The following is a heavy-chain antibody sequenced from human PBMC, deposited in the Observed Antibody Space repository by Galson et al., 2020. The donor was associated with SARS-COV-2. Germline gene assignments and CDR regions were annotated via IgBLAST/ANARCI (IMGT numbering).Heavy chain of an antibody. V-gene: IGHV3-33*01. CDR1: GFTFSSYG. Sequence: GESLKISCAASGFTFSSYGMHWVRQAPGKGLEWVAVIWYDGSNKYYADSVKGRFTISRDNSKNTLYLQMNSLRAEDTAVYYCARGNAGLGSSSFGLYYYYMDVWGKGTTGTISS. D-gene: IGHD6-13*01. J-gene: IGHJ6*03. CDR2: IWYDGSNK. CDR3: ARGNAGLGSSSFGLYYYYMDV.